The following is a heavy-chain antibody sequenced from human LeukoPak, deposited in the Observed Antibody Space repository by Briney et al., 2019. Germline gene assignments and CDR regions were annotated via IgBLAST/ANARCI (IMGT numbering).Heavy chain of an antibody. D-gene: IGHD1-26*01. Sequence: ASVKVSCKASGYTFTGYYMHWVRQAPGQGLEWMGWINPNSGGTNYAQKFQGSVTMTRDTSISTAYMELSRLRSDDTAVYYCAGTSGSYRAFDIWGQGTMVTVSS. CDR1: GYTFTGYY. J-gene: IGHJ3*02. CDR2: INPNSGGT. CDR3: AGTSGSYRAFDI. V-gene: IGHV1-2*02.